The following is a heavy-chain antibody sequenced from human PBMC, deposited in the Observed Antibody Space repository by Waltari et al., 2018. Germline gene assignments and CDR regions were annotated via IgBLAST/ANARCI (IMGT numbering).Heavy chain of an antibody. Sequence: QVQLQESGPGLVKPSQTLSLTCTVSGVSLRTGYHHWNWIRQPPGNGLEWIGYVYYSGSTYYNPSLKSRLTISVDTSKNQFYLHLNSVTAADTAVYYCARADYYYDKNWFDPWGQGTPVTVSS. CDR3: ARADYYYDKNWFDP. V-gene: IGHV4-30-4*08. CDR2: VYYSGST. J-gene: IGHJ5*02. CDR1: GVSLRTGYHH. D-gene: IGHD3-22*01.